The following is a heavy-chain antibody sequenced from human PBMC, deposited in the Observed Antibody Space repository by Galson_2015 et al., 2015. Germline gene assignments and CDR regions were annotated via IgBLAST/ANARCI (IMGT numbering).Heavy chain of an antibody. CDR3: ARSPILYGMDV. J-gene: IGHJ6*02. V-gene: IGHV3-48*03. CDR1: GFTFSSYE. D-gene: IGHD2-8*02. Sequence: LRLSCAASGFTFSSYELNWVRQAPGKGLEWVSYISSSGSTIYYADSVKGRFTISRDNAKNSLYLQMNSLRAEDTAVYYCARSPILYGMDVWGQGTTVTVSS. CDR2: ISSSGSTI.